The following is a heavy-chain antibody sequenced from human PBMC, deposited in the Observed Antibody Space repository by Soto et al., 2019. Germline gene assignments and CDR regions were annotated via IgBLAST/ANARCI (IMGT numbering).Heavy chain of an antibody. CDR2: INHSGST. Sequence: QVQLQQWGAGLLKPSETLSLTCAVYGGSFNGYYWSWIRQPPGKGLEWIGEINHSGSTNYNPSLKSRVTISVDTSKNQFSLKLSSVTAADTAVYYCARDAGTTSFDYWGQGTLVTVSS. V-gene: IGHV4-34*01. CDR3: ARDAGTTSFDY. J-gene: IGHJ4*02. CDR1: GGSFNGYY. D-gene: IGHD1-1*01.